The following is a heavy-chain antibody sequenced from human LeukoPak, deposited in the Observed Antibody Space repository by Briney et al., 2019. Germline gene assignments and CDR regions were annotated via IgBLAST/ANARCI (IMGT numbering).Heavy chain of an antibody. J-gene: IGHJ4*02. CDR2: INHSGST. Sequence: PSETLSLTCAVYGGSFSGYYWSWIRHPPGKGLEWIGEINHSGSTNYNPSLKSRVTISVDTSKNQFSLKLSSVTAADTAVYYCARGYANQKPRRTRDTAQYYFDYWGQGTLVTVSS. V-gene: IGHV4-34*01. CDR1: GGSFSGYY. CDR3: ARGYANQKPRRTRDTAQYYFDY. D-gene: IGHD2-8*01.